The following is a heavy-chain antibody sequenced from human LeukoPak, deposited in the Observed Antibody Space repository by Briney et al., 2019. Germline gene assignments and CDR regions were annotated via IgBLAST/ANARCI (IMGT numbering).Heavy chain of an antibody. V-gene: IGHV1-2*02. D-gene: IGHD3-22*01. CDR3: ARDLDDSSGWHAFDI. CDR2: INPNSGGT. Sequence: GASVKVSCKASGYTFTGYYMHWVRQAPGQGLEWMGWINPNSGGTNYAQKFQGRVTMTRDTSISTAYMELSRLRSDDTAVYYCARDLDDSSGWHAFDIWGQGTMVTVSS. J-gene: IGHJ3*02. CDR1: GYTFTGYY.